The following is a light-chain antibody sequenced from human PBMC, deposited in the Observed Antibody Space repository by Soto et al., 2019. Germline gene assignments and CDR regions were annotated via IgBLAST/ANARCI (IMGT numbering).Light chain of an antibody. V-gene: IGLV2-8*01. CDR3: RSYAGSNNLGV. CDR2: EVS. CDR1: ISDVGGYNY. Sequence: QSLLTQPPSASGSPGQSVTISCTGTISDVGGYNYVSWYQQHPGKAPKLMIYEVSKRPSGVPDRFSGSKYGNTASLTVSGLQAEDEADYYCRSYAGSNNLGVFGTGTKVTVL. J-gene: IGLJ1*01.